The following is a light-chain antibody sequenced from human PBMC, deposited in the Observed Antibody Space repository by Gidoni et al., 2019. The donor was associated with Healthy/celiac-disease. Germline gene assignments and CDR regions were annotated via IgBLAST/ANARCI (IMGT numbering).Light chain of an antibody. CDR1: QSVSSY. CDR2: DAS. Sequence: DIVLTQSPATLSLSPGERATLSCRASQSVSSYLAWYQQKPGQAPRLLIYDASNRATGIPARFSGSGSGTDFTLTISSLEPEDLAVYYCQQRSNSPRTFGGGTKVEIK. J-gene: IGKJ4*01. V-gene: IGKV3-11*01. CDR3: QQRSNSPRT.